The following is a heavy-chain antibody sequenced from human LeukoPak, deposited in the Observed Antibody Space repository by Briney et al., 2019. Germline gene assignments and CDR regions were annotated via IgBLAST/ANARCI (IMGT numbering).Heavy chain of an antibody. Sequence: GGSLRLSCAASGFTFSSYWMSWVRRAPGKGLEWVANIKQDGSEKYYVDSVKGRFTISRDNAKNSLYLQMNSLRAEDTAVYYCARDGDCSSTSCYTGTIDYWGQGTLVTVSS. V-gene: IGHV3-7*01. J-gene: IGHJ4*02. D-gene: IGHD2-2*02. CDR1: GFTFSSYW. CDR2: IKQDGSEK. CDR3: ARDGDCSSTSCYTGTIDY.